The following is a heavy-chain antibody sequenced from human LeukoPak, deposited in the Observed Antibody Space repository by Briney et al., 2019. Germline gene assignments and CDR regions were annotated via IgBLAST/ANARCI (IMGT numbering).Heavy chain of an antibody. J-gene: IGHJ4*02. Sequence: SETLSLTCTVSGGSISSGSYYWSWIRQPAGKGLEWIGRIYTSGSTNYNPSLKSRVTISVDTSENQFSLKLSSVTAADTAVYYCAREGLHVDYWGQGTLVTVSS. CDR3: AREGLHVDY. CDR1: GGSISSGSYY. V-gene: IGHV4-61*02. D-gene: IGHD5-24*01. CDR2: IYTSGST.